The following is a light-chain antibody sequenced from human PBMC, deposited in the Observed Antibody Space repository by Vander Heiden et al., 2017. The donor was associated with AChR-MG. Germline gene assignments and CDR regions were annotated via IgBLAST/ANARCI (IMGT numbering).Light chain of an antibody. CDR3: QSYDSSLSGSRV. CDR2: GNS. Sequence: SVLTQPPSVSGAPGQRVTISCTGSSSSIGAGYDVHWYQQLPGTAPKLLIYGNSNRPSGVPDRFSGSKSGTSASLAITGLQAEDEADYYCQSYDSSLSGSRVFGGGTKLTVL. CDR1: SSSIGAGYD. J-gene: IGLJ3*02. V-gene: IGLV1-40*01.